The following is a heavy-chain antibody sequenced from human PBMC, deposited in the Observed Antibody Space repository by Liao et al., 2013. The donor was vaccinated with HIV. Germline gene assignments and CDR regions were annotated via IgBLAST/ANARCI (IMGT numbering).Heavy chain of an antibody. J-gene: IGHJ2*01. Sequence: QVQLQESGPGVVKPSQTLALNCTVSGASVSSGDYYWNWLRQPAGKGLEWIGRIYSSGSTKYNPSLESRVIISLDTSKNQFSLKLSSVTAADTAMYYCARDGDSSGYYYWYFDLWGRGTLVTVSS. D-gene: IGHD3-22*01. CDR1: GASVSSGDYY. CDR2: IYSSGST. V-gene: IGHV4-61*02. CDR3: ARDGDSSGYYYWYFDL.